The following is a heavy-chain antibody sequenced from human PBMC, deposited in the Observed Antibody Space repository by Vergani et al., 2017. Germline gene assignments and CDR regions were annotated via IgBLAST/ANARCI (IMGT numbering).Heavy chain of an antibody. CDR2: LSASDRRT. CDR1: SFSVSSHY. CDR3: AKVSRSEVAGTFGAFDI. Sequence: LVESGGGLVQPGGSLRLSCAASSFSVSSHYMTWVRQAPGKGLEWVSTLSASDRRTHYADSVKGRFTISRDNSKNTLFLHMNSLRPEDTAVYYCAKVSRSEVAGTFGAFDIWGQGTMVTVSS. J-gene: IGHJ3*02. D-gene: IGHD6-19*01. V-gene: IGHV3-23*04.